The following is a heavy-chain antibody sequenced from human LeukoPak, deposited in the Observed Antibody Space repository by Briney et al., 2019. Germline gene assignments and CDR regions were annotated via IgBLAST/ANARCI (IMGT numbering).Heavy chain of an antibody. CDR3: ARPNYYDSSGFDY. D-gene: IGHD3-22*01. CDR2: INPNSGGT. Sequence: ASVKVSCKASGYTFTGYYMHWVRQAPGQGLEWMGWINPNSGGTNYAQEFQGRVTMTRDTSISTAYMELSRLRSDDTAVYYCARPNYYDSSGFDYWGQGTLVTVSS. CDR1: GYTFTGYY. V-gene: IGHV1-2*02. J-gene: IGHJ4*02.